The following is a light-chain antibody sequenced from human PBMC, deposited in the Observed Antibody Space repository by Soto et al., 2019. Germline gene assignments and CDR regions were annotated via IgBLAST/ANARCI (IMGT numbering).Light chain of an antibody. Sequence: EIVLTQSPGTLSLSPGERATISCRASQSFSSSYLAWYQQKLGQAPRLLIYGASNRATGIPDRFSGSGSGTDFTLTISRLEPEDFAVYYCQQYGSSSWTFGQGTKVDIK. V-gene: IGKV3-20*01. J-gene: IGKJ1*01. CDR2: GAS. CDR3: QQYGSSSWT. CDR1: QSFSSSY.